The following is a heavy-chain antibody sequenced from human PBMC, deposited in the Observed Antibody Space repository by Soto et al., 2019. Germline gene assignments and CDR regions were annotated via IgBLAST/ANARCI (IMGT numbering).Heavy chain of an antibody. Sequence: ASVKVSCKAAGYTFSAYTMNWVLQAPGQSLEWMGWINVGSGNTRYSQNFQGRVSITRDTSASTVYMELTGLKSEDTAMYYCARDTETLGPRANDALDIWGQGTMVTV. V-gene: IGHV1-3*01. CDR1: GYTFSAYT. CDR2: INVGSGNT. J-gene: IGHJ3*02. CDR3: ARDTETLGPRANDALDI. D-gene: IGHD3-3*02.